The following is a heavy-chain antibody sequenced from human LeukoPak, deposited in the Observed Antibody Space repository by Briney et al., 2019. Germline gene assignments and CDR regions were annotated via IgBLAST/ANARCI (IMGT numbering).Heavy chain of an antibody. J-gene: IGHJ5*02. CDR2: INPKSGGT. V-gene: IGHV1-2*02. CDR3: ARGVAAAGGRWFDP. D-gene: IGHD6-13*01. CDR1: GYTFTDYY. Sequence: ASVKVSCKVSGYTFTDYYMHWVRQAPGQGLEWMGWINPKSGGTNYAQQFQGRVTMTRDTSISTAYVELSNLRSDDTAVYYCARGVAAAGGRWFDPWGQGTLVTVSS.